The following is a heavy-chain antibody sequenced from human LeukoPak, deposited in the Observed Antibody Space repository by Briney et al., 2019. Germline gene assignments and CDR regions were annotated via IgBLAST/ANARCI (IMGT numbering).Heavy chain of an antibody. V-gene: IGHV3-30*01. CDR2: ISYDGSNK. CDR3: ARDGVGATYYFDY. CDR1: GFTFSSYA. Sequence: GRSLRLSCAASGFTFSSYAMHWVRQAPGKGLEWVAVISYDGSNKYYADSVKGRFTISRDNSKNTLYLQMNSPRAEDTAVYYCARDGVGATYYFDYWGQGTLVTVSS. J-gene: IGHJ4*02. D-gene: IGHD1-26*01.